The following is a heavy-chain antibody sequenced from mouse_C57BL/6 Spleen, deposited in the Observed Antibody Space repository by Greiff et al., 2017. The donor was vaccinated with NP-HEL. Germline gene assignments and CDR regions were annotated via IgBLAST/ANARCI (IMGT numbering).Heavy chain of an antibody. CDR1: GFTFSSYA. J-gene: IGHJ4*01. CDR2: ISSGGDYI. V-gene: IGHV5-9-1*02. Sequence: EVHLVESGEGLVKPGGSLKLSCAASGFTFSSYAMSWVRQTPEKRLEWVAYISSGGDYIYYADTVKGRFTISRDNARNTLYLQMSSLKSEDTAMYYCTRASGDYDFYAMDYWGQGTSVTVSS. D-gene: IGHD2-4*01. CDR3: TRASGDYDFYAMDY.